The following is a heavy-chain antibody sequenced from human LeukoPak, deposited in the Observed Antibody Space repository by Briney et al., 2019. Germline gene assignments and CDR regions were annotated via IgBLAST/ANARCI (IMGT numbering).Heavy chain of an antibody. Sequence: GGSLRLSCAASGFTFSSYWMSWVRQAPGKGLEWVANIKQDGSEKYYVDSVKGRFAISRDNAKNSLYLQMNSLRAEDTAVYYCARDTTYGSGTYSFDCWGQGTLVTVSS. CDR2: IKQDGSEK. D-gene: IGHD3-10*01. CDR1: GFTFSSYW. V-gene: IGHV3-7*01. J-gene: IGHJ4*02. CDR3: ARDTTYGSGTYSFDC.